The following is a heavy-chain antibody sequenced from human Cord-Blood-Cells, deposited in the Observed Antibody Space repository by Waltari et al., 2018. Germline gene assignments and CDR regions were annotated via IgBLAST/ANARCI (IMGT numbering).Heavy chain of an antibody. CDR3: ARSLPSLWYYYYYMDV. CDR2: MIPIFGKA. Sequence: QVQLVQSGAEVKKPGSSVKVSCKASGGTFSSYAISWVRQAPGQGLEWMGGMIPIFGKANYAQKFQGRVTITADESTSTADMELSSLRSGDTAVYYCARSLPSLWYYYYYMDVWGKGTTVTVSS. D-gene: IGHD2-21*01. J-gene: IGHJ6*03. CDR1: GGTFSSYA. V-gene: IGHV1-69*01.